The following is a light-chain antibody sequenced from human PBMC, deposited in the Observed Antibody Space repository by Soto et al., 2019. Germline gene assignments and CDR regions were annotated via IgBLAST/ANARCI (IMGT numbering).Light chain of an antibody. V-gene: IGKV3-11*01. CDR1: QSVSSH. Sequence: EIVLTQSPAALSLSPGERVTLSCRASQSVSSHLVWFQQQPGQAPRLLIYDASTRATDIPARFSGSGSGTDFTLTIRSLEPEDFAVDYCYQRSVCPITFGQGTRLEIK. J-gene: IGKJ5*01. CDR2: DAS. CDR3: YQRSVCPIT.